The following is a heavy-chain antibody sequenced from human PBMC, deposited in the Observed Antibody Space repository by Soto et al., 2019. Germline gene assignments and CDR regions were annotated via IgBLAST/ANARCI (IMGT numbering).Heavy chain of an antibody. D-gene: IGHD6-13*01. Sequence: SSETLSLTCTVSGGSISSGDYYWSWIRQPPGKGLEWIGYIYYSGSTYYNPSLKSRVTISVDTSKNQFSLKLSSVTAADTAVYYCASSGYSSSPAHFQHWGQGTLVTVSS. CDR3: ASSGYSSSPAHFQH. CDR1: GGSISSGDYY. J-gene: IGHJ1*01. CDR2: IYYSGST. V-gene: IGHV4-30-4*01.